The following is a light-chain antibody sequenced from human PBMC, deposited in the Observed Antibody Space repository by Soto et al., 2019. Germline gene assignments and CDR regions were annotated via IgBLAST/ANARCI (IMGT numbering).Light chain of an antibody. CDR1: SGHSSYA. V-gene: IGLV4-69*01. CDR3: QTWGTGIPWV. Sequence: QSVLIQSPSASASLGASVKLTCTLSSGHSSYAIAWHQQQPEKGPRYLMKLNSDGSHSKGDGIPDRFSGSSSGAERYLTISSLQSEDEADYYCQTWGTGIPWVFGGGTKLTVL. J-gene: IGLJ3*02. CDR2: LNSDGSH.